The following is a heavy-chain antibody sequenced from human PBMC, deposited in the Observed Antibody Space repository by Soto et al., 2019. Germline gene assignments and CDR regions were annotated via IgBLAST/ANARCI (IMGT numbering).Heavy chain of an antibody. Sequence: ASVKVSCKASGYTLTSYGISWVRQAPGQGLEWMGWISAYNGNTNYAQKLQGRVTMTTDTSTSTAYMELRSLRSDDTAVYYCARDNGYDFWSGYYVSYYGMDVWGQGTTVTVSS. CDR2: ISAYNGNT. CDR1: GYTLTSYG. V-gene: IGHV1-18*04. D-gene: IGHD3-3*01. J-gene: IGHJ6*02. CDR3: ARDNGYDFWSGYYVSYYGMDV.